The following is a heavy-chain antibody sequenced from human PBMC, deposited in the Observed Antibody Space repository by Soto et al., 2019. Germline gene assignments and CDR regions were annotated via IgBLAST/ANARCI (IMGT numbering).Heavy chain of an antibody. CDR3: ARGGGENYDFWSGPNI. D-gene: IGHD3-3*01. J-gene: IGHJ4*02. V-gene: IGHV3-33*01. CDR2: IWYDGSNK. Sequence: GGSLRLSCAASGFTFSSYVMYWVRQAPGKGLEWVAVIWYDGSNKNYADSVKGRFTISRDNSKNTLYLQMNSLRAEDTAVYYCARGGGENYDFWSGPNIWGQGTLVTVSS. CDR1: GFTFSSYV.